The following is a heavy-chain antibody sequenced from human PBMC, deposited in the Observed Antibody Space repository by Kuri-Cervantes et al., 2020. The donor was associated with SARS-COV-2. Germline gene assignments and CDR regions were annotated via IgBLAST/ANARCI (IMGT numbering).Heavy chain of an antibody. CDR3: ALMAGYYYYYMDA. CDR2: INPNSGGT. J-gene: IGHJ6*03. D-gene: IGHD6-19*01. CDR1: GYTFTGYY. Sequence: ASVKVSCKASGYTFTGYYMHWVRQAPGQGLEWMGWINPNSGGTNYAQKFQGRVTMTRDTSISTAYMELSRLRSDDTAVYYCALMAGYYYYYMDAWGKGTTVTVSS. V-gene: IGHV1-2*02.